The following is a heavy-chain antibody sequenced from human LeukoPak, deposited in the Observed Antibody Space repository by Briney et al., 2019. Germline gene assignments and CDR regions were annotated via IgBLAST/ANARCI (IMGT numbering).Heavy chain of an antibody. D-gene: IGHD3-3*01. CDR1: GGSFSGYY. J-gene: IGHJ6*03. V-gene: IGHV4-34*01. CDR3: ARGGYDFWSGYYRTYYYYYMDV. Sequence: SETLSLTCAVSGGSFSGYYWSWIRQPPGKGLEWIGEINHSGSTNYIPSLKSRVTISVDTSKNQFSLKLSSVTAADTAVYYCARGGYDFWSGYYRTYYYYYMDVWGKGTTVTVSS. CDR2: INHSGST.